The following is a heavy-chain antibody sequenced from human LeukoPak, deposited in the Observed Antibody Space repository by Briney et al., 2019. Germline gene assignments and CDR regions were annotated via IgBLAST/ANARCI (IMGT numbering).Heavy chain of an antibody. CDR1: GYTFTGYY. Sequence: ASVKVSCKASGYTFTGYYMHWVRQAPGQGLEWMGWINPNSGGTNYAQKFQGRVTMTRDTSISTAYMELSRLRSEDTAVYYCARDRGYYGIDAFDIWGQGTMVTVSS. J-gene: IGHJ3*02. D-gene: IGHD3-22*01. CDR3: ARDRGYYGIDAFDI. V-gene: IGHV1-2*02. CDR2: INPNSGGT.